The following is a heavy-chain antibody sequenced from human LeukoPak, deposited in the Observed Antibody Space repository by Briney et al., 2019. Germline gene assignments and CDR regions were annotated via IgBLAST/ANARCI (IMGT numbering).Heavy chain of an antibody. CDR1: GFTVSSDY. Sequence: GGSLRLSCAASGFTVSSDYMSWVRQAPGKGLEWVSVIYSGGNTYYADSVKGRFTISRDNAKNSLYLQMNSLRVEDTAVYHCARGGLYGYDVFDYWGQGTLATVSS. D-gene: IGHD5-12*01. CDR3: ARGGLYGYDVFDY. V-gene: IGHV3-53*01. CDR2: IYSGGNT. J-gene: IGHJ4*02.